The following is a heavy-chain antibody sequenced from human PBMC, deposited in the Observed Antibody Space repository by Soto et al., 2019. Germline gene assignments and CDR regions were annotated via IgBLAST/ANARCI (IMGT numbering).Heavy chain of an antibody. J-gene: IGHJ5*02. V-gene: IGHV1-2*04. CDR3: ARADIVVVPAAMRSIWFDP. Sequence: GESLKISCKGSGYSFTSYYMHWVRQAPGQGLEWMGWINPNSGGTNYAQKFQGWVTMTRDTSISTAYMELSRLRSDDTAVYYCARADIVVVPAAMRSIWFDPWGQGTLVTVPS. CDR1: GYSFTSYY. D-gene: IGHD2-2*01. CDR2: INPNSGGT.